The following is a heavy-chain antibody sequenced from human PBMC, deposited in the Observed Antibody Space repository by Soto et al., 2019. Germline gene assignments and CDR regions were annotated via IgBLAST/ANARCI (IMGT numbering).Heavy chain of an antibody. CDR2: IYHSGST. V-gene: IGHV4-4*02. CDR3: AGGGAGYYYDSSGYYAY. Sequence: PSETLSLTCAVSGGSISSSNWWSWVRQPPGKGLEWIGEIYHSGSTNYNPSLKSRVTISVDKSKNQFSLKLSSVTAADTAVYYCAGGGAGYYYDSSGYYAYWGQGTLVTVSS. J-gene: IGHJ4*02. CDR1: GGSISSSNW. D-gene: IGHD3-22*01.